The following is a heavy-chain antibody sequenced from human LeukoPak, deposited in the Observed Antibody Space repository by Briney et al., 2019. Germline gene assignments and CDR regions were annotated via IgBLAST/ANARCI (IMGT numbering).Heavy chain of an antibody. V-gene: IGHV4-59*01. D-gene: IGHD6-19*01. CDR3: ARETSLAGFASGLGFNY. Sequence: SETLSLTCTVSGASISSWYWSWIRQPPGKGLEWIGYIYGSGNTNYNPSLKSRVTMSIDTSKNQFSLRLTSVTAADTATYYCARETSLAGFASGLGFNYWGQGILVTVSS. CDR1: GASISSWY. J-gene: IGHJ4*02. CDR2: IYGSGNT.